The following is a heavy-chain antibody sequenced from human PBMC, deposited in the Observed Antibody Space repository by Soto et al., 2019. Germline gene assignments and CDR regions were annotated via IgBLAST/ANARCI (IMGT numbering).Heavy chain of an antibody. CDR1: GGSISSGDYY. J-gene: IGHJ6*02. Sequence: SETLSLTCTVSGGSISSGDYYWSWIRQPPGKGLEWIGYIYYSGSTYYNPSLKSRVTISVDTSKNQFSLKLSSVTAADTAVYYCARKGILTGCLDVWGQGTTVTVSS. D-gene: IGHD3-9*01. CDR3: ARKGILTGCLDV. CDR2: IYYSGST. V-gene: IGHV4-30-4*01.